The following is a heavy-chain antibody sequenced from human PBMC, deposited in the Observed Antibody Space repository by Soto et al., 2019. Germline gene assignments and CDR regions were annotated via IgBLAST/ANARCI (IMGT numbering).Heavy chain of an antibody. V-gene: IGHV4-31*03. CDR1: GGSISSGGYY. J-gene: IGHJ2*01. CDR3: ARDRNDFWSGYFSYWYFDL. Sequence: QVQLQESGPGLVKPSQTLSLTCTVSGGSISSGGYYWSWIRQHPGKGLEWIGYIYYSGSTYYNPSLKSRVTISVDTSKNQISLKLSSVTAADTAVYYCARDRNDFWSGYFSYWYFDLWGRGTLVTVSS. D-gene: IGHD3-3*01. CDR2: IYYSGST.